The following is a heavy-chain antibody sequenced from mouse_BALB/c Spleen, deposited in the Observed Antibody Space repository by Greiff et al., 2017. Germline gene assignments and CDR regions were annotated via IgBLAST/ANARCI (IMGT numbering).Heavy chain of an antibody. CDR2: ISSGGSYT. J-gene: IGHJ2*01. CDR3: TRGIYDYDGGFDY. CDR1: GFTFSSYT. Sequence: DVMLVESGGGLVKPGGSLKLSCAASGFTFSSYTMSWVRQTPEKRLEWVATISSGGSYTYYPDSVKGRFTISRDNAKNTLYLQMSSLKSEDTAMYYCTRGIYDYDGGFDYWGQGTTLTVSS. D-gene: IGHD2-4*01. V-gene: IGHV5-6-4*01.